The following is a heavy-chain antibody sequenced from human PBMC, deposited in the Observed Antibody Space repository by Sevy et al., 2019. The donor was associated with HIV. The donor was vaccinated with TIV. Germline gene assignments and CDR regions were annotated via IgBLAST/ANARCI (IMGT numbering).Heavy chain of an antibody. V-gene: IGHV3-43D*03. D-gene: IGHD6-13*01. Sequence: GGSLRLSCAVSGFTFDDYAMHWVRQAPGNGLEWVSLISWDGGSTYYADSVKGRFTISRDNSKNSLYLQMNSLRAEDTALYYCAKPYRIAVAGDYYYSGMDVWGQGTTVTVSS. CDR1: GFTFDDYA. CDR2: ISWDGGST. J-gene: IGHJ6*02. CDR3: AKPYRIAVAGDYYYSGMDV.